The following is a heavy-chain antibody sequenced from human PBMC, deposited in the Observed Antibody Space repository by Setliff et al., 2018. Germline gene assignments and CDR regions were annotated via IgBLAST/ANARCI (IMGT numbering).Heavy chain of an antibody. D-gene: IGHD7-27*01. CDR3: ARPPAGLGNWYFDL. Sequence: LSLTCTVSGGSISSSSYYWGWIRQPPGKGLEWIGSIYYSGSTYYNPSLKSRVTISVDTSKNQFSLKLSSVTAADTAVYYCARPPAGLGNWYFDLWGRGTLVTVSS. CDR1: GGSISSSSYY. CDR2: IYYSGST. J-gene: IGHJ2*01. V-gene: IGHV4-39*01.